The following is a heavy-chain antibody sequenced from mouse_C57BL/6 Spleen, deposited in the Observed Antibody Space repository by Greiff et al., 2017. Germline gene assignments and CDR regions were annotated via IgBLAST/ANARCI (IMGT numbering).Heavy chain of an antibody. J-gene: IGHJ2*01. CDR2: ISYDGSN. V-gene: IGHV3-6*01. CDR3: ATCYSNYVNYFDY. Sequence: EVQLQQSGPGLVKPSQSLSLTCSVTGYSITSGYYWNWIRQFPGNKLEWMGYISYDGSNNYNPSLKNRISITRDTSKNQFFLKLNSVTTEDTATYYCATCYSNYVNYFDYWGQGTTLTVSA. CDR1: GYSITSGYY. D-gene: IGHD2-5*01.